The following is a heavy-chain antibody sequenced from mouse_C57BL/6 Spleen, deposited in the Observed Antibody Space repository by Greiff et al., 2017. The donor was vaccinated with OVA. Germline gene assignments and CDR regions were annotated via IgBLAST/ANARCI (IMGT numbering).Heavy chain of an antibody. V-gene: IGHV1-53*01. J-gene: IGHJ4*01. CDR2: INPSNGGT. CDR1: GYTFTSYW. D-gene: IGHD1-1*01. CDR3: ARPDLYGSSLYYAMDY. Sequence: QVQLQQPGTELVKPGASVKLSCKASGYTFTSYWMHWVKQRPGQGLEWIGNINPSNGGTNYNEKFKSKATLTVDKSSSTAYMQLSSLTSEDSAVYYCARPDLYGSSLYYAMDYWGQGTSVTVSS.